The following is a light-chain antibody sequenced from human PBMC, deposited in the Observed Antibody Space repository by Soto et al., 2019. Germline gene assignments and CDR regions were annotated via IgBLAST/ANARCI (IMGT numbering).Light chain of an antibody. CDR1: QDISNY. J-gene: IGKJ4*01. CDR3: QQYDNLLSLT. CDR2: DAS. V-gene: IGKV1-33*01. Sequence: DIQMTQSPSSLSASVGDRVTITCQASQDISNYLNWYQQKPGKAPKLLIYDASNLETGVPSRFGGSGSGTDFTFPISRLQPEDIATYYCQQYDNLLSLTFGGGTKVEIK.